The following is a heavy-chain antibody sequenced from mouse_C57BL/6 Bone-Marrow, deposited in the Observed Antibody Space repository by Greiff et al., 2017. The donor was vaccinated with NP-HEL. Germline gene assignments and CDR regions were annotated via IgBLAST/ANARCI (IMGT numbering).Heavy chain of an antibody. CDR3: ARSYGSSFFDY. J-gene: IGHJ2*01. D-gene: IGHD1-1*01. CDR2: IRNKANGYTT. Sequence: VQLKESGGGLVQPGGSLSLSCAASGFTFTDYYMSWVRQPPGKALEWLGFIRNKANGYTTEYSASVKGRFTISRDNSQSILYLQMNALRAEDSATYYCARSYGSSFFDYWGQGTTLTVSS. CDR1: GFTFTDYY. V-gene: IGHV7-3*01.